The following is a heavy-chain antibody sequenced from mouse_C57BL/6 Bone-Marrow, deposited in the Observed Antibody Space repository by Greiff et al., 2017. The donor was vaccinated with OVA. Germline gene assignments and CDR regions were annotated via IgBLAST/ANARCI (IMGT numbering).Heavy chain of an antibody. V-gene: IGHV5-4*01. J-gene: IGHJ3*01. CDR2: ISDGGSYT. Sequence: EVHLVESGGGLVKPGGSLKLSCAASGFTFSSYAMSWVRQTPEKRLEWVATISDGGSYTYYPDNVKGRFTISRDNAKNNLYLQMSHLKSEDTAMYYCARDSLEYDPFAYWGQGTLVTVSA. D-gene: IGHD2-3*01. CDR1: GFTFSSYA. CDR3: ARDSLEYDPFAY.